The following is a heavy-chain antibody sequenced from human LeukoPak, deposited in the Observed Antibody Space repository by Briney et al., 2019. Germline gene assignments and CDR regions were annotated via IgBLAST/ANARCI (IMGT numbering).Heavy chain of an antibody. CDR3: ARNTTMARPFYTDV. CDR2: IFHSGST. V-gene: IGHV4-38-2*01. J-gene: IGHJ6*03. CDR1: GYSISSGYY. D-gene: IGHD5-18*01. Sequence: SETLSLTCAVSGYSISSGYYWGWIRQPPGKGLEWIGSIFHSGSTYYNPSLKSRVTISVDTSKNQFSLKLSSVTAADTAVYYCARNTTMARPFYTDVWGKGTTVTVSS.